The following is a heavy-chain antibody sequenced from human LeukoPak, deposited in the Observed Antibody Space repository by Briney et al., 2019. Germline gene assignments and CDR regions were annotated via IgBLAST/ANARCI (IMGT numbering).Heavy chain of an antibody. CDR3: ARHAGSYYTYNFDY. D-gene: IGHD3-22*01. CDR2: IYYSGST. J-gene: IGHJ4*02. Sequence: SETLSLTCTVSGGSIRCSSYYWGWIRQPPGKGLEWIGSIYYSGSTNYKPSLRSRVTISVDTSKNQFSLKLSSVTAAGTAVYYCARHAGSYYTYNFDYWGQGTLVTVSS. V-gene: IGHV4-39*01. CDR1: GGSIRCSSYY.